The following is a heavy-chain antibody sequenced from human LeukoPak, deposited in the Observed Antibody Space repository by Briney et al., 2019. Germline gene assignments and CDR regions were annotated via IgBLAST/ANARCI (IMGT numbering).Heavy chain of an antibody. Sequence: GGSLRLSCAASGFTFSSYSMNWVRQAPGKGLEWVSSISSSSSYIYYADSVKGRFTISRDNAKNSLYLQMSSLRAEDTAVYYCARERGYGGNSGSDGYWGQGTLVTVSS. V-gene: IGHV3-21*01. CDR3: ARERGYGGNSGSDGY. D-gene: IGHD4-23*01. J-gene: IGHJ4*02. CDR1: GFTFSSYS. CDR2: ISSSSSYI.